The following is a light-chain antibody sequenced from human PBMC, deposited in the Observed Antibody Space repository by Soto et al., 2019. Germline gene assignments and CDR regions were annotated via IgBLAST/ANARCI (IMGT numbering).Light chain of an antibody. CDR3: SSSTSNSIVV. V-gene: IGLV2-14*01. CDR1: SSDIGNYNY. J-gene: IGLJ2*01. Sequence: QSVLTQPASVSGSPGQSITISCTGTSSDIGNYNYVSWYQHHPGKAPKAMIYEIINRPSGVSNRFSGSKSGNTASLTISGLQAEDEAVYYCSSSTSNSIVVFGGGTKLTVL. CDR2: EII.